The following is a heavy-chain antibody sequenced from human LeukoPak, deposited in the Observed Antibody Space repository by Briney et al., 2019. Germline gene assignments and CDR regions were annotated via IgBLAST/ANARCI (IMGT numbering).Heavy chain of an antibody. D-gene: IGHD3-16*01. CDR1: GFTFSSYG. Sequence: GGSLRLSCAASGFTFSSYGMSWVRQAPGKGLEWVSGFSASDGSTYYADSVKGRFTISRDNSKNTLYLQMNSLRADDTAVYYCAKNIGGLDYWGQGTLVTVSS. CDR2: FSASDGST. V-gene: IGHV3-23*01. CDR3: AKNIGGLDY. J-gene: IGHJ4*02.